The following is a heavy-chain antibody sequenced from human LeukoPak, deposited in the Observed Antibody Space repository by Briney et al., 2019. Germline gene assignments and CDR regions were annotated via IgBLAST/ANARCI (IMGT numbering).Heavy chain of an antibody. D-gene: IGHD2-15*01. CDR2: IYYSGST. Sequence: SETLSLTCTVSGGSISSYYWSWIRQPPGKGLEWIGYIYYSGSTNYNPSLKSRVTISVDTSKNQFSLKLSSVTAADTAVYYCAREYCSGGSCYAPGDYYYYYGMDVWGQGTTVTVSS. J-gene: IGHJ6*02. V-gene: IGHV4-59*12. CDR1: GGSISSYY. CDR3: AREYCSGGSCYAPGDYYYYYGMDV.